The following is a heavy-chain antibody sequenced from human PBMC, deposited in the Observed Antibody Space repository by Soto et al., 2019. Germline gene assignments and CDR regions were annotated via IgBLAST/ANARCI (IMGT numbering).Heavy chain of an antibody. Sequence: QVQLVQSGAEVKKPGGSVKVSCKASGYTFTSYGISWVRQAPGQGLEWMGWISAYNGNTNYAQKLQGRVTMTTDTSMSTAYMELRCLRSDDTAVYYCARDHNCSGGSCYHFDYWGQGTLVTVSS. V-gene: IGHV1-18*01. J-gene: IGHJ4*02. CDR3: ARDHNCSGGSCYHFDY. D-gene: IGHD2-15*01. CDR1: GYTFTSYG. CDR2: ISAYNGNT.